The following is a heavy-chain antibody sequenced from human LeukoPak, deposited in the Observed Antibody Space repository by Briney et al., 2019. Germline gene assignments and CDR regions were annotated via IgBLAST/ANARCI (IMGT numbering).Heavy chain of an antibody. CDR3: AKPPRYSSSWYYFDY. Sequence: GRSLRLSCAASGFTFSSYAMHWVRQAPGKGLEWVAVISYDGSNKYYADSVKGRFTISRDNSKNTLYLQMNSLRAEDTAVYYCAKPPRYSSSWYYFDYWGQGTLVTVSS. CDR2: ISYDGSNK. D-gene: IGHD6-13*01. CDR1: GFTFSSYA. V-gene: IGHV3-30*04. J-gene: IGHJ4*02.